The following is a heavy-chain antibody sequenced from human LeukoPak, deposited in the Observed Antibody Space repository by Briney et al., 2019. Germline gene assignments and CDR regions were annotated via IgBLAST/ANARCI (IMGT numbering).Heavy chain of an antibody. V-gene: IGHV5-51*01. J-gene: IGHJ4*02. CDR3: ASFHVSGGSYNGLHY. CDR2: VYPADSDT. Sequence: GESLKISCKASGYNFPSYWIGWVRQMPGKGLEWMGIVYPADSDTRYSPSFQGQVTISADKSITTAYLHWSSLKASDTAMYYCASFHVSGGSYNGLHYWGQGTLVTVSS. CDR1: GYNFPSYW. D-gene: IGHD3-10*01.